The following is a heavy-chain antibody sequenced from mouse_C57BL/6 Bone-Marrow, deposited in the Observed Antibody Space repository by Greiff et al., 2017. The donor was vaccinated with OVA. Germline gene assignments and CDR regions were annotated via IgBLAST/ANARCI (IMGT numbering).Heavy chain of an antibody. V-gene: IGHV1-4*01. CDR1: GYTLTSYT. D-gene: IGHD1-1*01. J-gene: IGHJ2*01. Sequence: QVQLQQSGAELARPGASVKMSCKASGYTLTSYTMHWVKQRPGQGLEWIGYINPSSGYTKYNQKFKDKATLTADKSSSTAYLQLSSLTSEDSAVYYCARLLLRYFDYWGQGTTLTVSS. CDR2: INPSSGYT. CDR3: ARLLLRYFDY.